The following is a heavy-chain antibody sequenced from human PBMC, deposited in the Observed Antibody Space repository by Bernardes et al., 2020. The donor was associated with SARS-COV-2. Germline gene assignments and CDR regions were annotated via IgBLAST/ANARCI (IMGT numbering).Heavy chain of an antibody. V-gene: IGHV1-18*01. D-gene: IGHD3-3*01. CDR2: ISTYNGNT. Sequence: ASVKVSCKASGYTFTSYGINWVRQAPGQGLEWMGWISTYNGNTNYAQKVQGRVTMTTDTSTSTAYMELRTLRSDDSAVYYCARDEGRGYSRPHDYWGQGTLVIVSS. J-gene: IGHJ4*02. CDR1: GYTFTSYG. CDR3: ARDEGRGYSRPHDY.